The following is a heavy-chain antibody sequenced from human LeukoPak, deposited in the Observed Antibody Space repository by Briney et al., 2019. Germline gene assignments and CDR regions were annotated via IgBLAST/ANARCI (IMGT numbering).Heavy chain of an antibody. J-gene: IGHJ5*02. CDR3: ATAGDLNWFDP. CDR2: IKEDGSER. CDR1: GFSFSNSW. V-gene: IGHV3-7*01. Sequence: GGFLRLSCATSGFSFSNSWMSWVRQAPGKGLEWVANIKEDGSERYYLDSVEGRFAISRDNAKNSLYLQMNSMRAEDTAVYYCATAGDLNWFDPRGQGTLVIVSS. D-gene: IGHD1-14*01.